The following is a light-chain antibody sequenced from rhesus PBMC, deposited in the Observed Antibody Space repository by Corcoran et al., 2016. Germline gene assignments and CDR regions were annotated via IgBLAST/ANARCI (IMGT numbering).Light chain of an antibody. CDR3: MQSTKDPYS. CDR1: QSLLHSNGNTY. V-gene: IGKV2S2*01. Sequence: DIVMTRTPLSLPVTPGEPASISCRSSQSLLHSNGNTYLDWYLKKPGQYPRLLIYKVTNRESGVPDRFSGSVAGTDCTMKITRVEPEDVGVYDCMQSTKDPYSFGQGTRVEIK. CDR2: KVT. J-gene: IGKJ2*01.